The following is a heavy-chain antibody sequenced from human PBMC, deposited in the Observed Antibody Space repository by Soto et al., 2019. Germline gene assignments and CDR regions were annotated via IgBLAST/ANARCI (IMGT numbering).Heavy chain of an antibody. CDR3: ARGGYCISGRCPPLH. D-gene: IGHD2-15*01. CDR2: ISYDGSNK. J-gene: IGHJ4*02. CDR1: GFTFSSDA. Sequence: QVQLVESGGGVVQPGRSLTLSCAASGFTFSSDAMHWVRQAPGKGLEWVAIISYDGSNKYNANSVKDRFTISRDNSKSTLDLQMTSLRPEDTAIYYCARGGYCISGRCPPLHWGQGTLVTVSS. V-gene: IGHV3-30-3*01.